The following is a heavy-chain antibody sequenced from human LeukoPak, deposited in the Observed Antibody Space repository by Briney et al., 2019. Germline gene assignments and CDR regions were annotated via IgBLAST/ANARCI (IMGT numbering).Heavy chain of an antibody. CDR2: ITTNGGST. CDR1: GFTFNNYA. Sequence: RGSLRLSCSASGFTFNNYAMHWVRQAPGKGLEHVSTITTNGGSTYYADSVKGRFTISRDNSKNTLYLQMSSLRAADTAVYYCAKDTGGATIFDYWGQGTLVTVSS. V-gene: IGHV3-64D*06. J-gene: IGHJ4*02. CDR3: AKDTGGATIFDY. D-gene: IGHD1-26*01.